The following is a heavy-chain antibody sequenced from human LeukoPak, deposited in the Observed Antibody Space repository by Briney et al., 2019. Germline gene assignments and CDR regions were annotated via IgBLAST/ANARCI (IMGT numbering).Heavy chain of an antibody. Sequence: GGSLRLSCAASGFSFMNAWMIWVRQAPGKGLEWVGRIKSNADGGTPDYAAPARGRFTISRDDSKNTLYLQMNSLKTEDTAVYYCTTFCHEYSPYWGRGTLVTVSS. V-gene: IGHV3-15*01. J-gene: IGHJ4*02. D-gene: IGHD2/OR15-2a*01. CDR2: IKSNADGGTP. CDR1: GFSFMNAW. CDR3: TTFCHEYSPY.